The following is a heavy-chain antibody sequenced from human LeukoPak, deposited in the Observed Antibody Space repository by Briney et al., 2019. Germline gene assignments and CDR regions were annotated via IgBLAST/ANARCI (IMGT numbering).Heavy chain of an antibody. CDR2: INQDGREK. V-gene: IGHV3-7*03. CDR1: GFTFSSDW. CDR3: AGEGRVEFFDY. J-gene: IGHJ4*02. Sequence: WGTLTLSCAVSGFTFSSDWMNGVSQAPGRGVEGVADINQDGREKYYVDSVKGRFTISRDNAKNSLYLQLNSMTAEDTAVYYCAGEGRVEFFDYCGQGTLVTVSS. D-gene: IGHD3-10*01.